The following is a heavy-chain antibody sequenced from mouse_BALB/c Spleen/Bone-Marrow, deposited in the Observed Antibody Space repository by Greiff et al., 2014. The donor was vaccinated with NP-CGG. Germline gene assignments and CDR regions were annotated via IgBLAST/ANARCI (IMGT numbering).Heavy chain of an antibody. CDR1: GYTFTSYY. J-gene: IGHJ4*01. CDR3: ARAAYDPYAMDY. D-gene: IGHD2-3*01. Sequence: VKLQESGAELVKPGASVKLSCKASGYTFTSYYMYWVKQRPGQGLEWIGEINPNNDGTNFNEKFKSKATLTADKSSSTAYMQLSSLTSEDSAVYYCARAAYDPYAMDYWGQGTSVTVSS. CDR2: INPNNDGT. V-gene: IGHV1S81*02.